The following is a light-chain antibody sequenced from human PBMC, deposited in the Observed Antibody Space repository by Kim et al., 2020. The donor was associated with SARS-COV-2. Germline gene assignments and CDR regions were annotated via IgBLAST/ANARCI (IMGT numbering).Light chain of an antibody. Sequence: SLSPGERATLSCRASQSVSTYLGWYQQKPGQAPRLLIYDASNRASGIPARFSGSGSGTDFTLTISSLETEDSAVYFCQQRAKWPLTFGGGTKLEIK. CDR2: DAS. CDR3: QQRAKWPLT. J-gene: IGKJ4*01. V-gene: IGKV3-11*01. CDR1: QSVSTY.